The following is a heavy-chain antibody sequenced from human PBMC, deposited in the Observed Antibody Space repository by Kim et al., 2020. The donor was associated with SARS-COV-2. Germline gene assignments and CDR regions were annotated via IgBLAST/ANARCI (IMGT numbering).Heavy chain of an antibody. CDR2: ISGSGGST. D-gene: IGHD3-3*02. CDR1: GFTFSSYA. Sequence: GGSLRLSCAASGFTFSSYAMSWVRQAPGKGLEWVSAISGSGGSTYYADSVKGRFTISRDNSKNTLYLQMNSLRAEDTAVYYCAKDPKKGPFLEWLLYRLDAFDIWGQGTMVTVSS. CDR3: AKDPKKGPFLEWLLYRLDAFDI. V-gene: IGHV3-23*01. J-gene: IGHJ3*02.